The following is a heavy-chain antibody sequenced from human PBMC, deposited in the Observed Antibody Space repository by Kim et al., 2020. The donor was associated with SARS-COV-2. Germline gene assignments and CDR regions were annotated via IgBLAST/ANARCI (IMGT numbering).Heavy chain of an antibody. J-gene: IGHJ6*02. Sequence: ASVKVSCKASGYTFTGYYMHWVRQAPGQGLEWMGWINPNSGGTNYAQKFQGRVTMTRDTSISTAYMELSRLRSDDTAVYYCASVIAAAVYYYYYGMDVWGQGTTVTVSS. D-gene: IGHD6-13*01. CDR2: INPNSGGT. V-gene: IGHV1-2*02. CDR1: GYTFTGYY. CDR3: ASVIAAAVYYYYYGMDV.